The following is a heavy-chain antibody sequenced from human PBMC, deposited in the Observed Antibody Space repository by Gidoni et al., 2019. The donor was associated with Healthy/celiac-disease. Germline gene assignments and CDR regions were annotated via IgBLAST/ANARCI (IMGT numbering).Heavy chain of an antibody. CDR1: GFTFISYA. V-gene: IGHV3-30-3*01. CDR3: ASAQWTYYFDY. Sequence: QVQLVGSGGGVVQPGRSLRLSCAASGFTFISYAMHWGRQAPGKWLEWVAFISYYGSTNYYADSVKGRFTISRDNSKNTLYLQMNSLRAEDTSVYYCASAQWTYYFDYWGQGTLVTVSS. J-gene: IGHJ4*02. D-gene: IGHD6-19*01. CDR2: ISYYGSTN.